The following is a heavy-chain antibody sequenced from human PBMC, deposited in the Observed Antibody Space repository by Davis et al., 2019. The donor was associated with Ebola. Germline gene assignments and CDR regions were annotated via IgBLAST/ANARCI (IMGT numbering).Heavy chain of an antibody. V-gene: IGHV1/OR15-2*01. CDR2: INPHNGNT. CDR1: GYTFTSYY. CDR3: ARGGRYGDYGDP. Sequence: ASVKVSCKASGYTFTSYYMHWVRQAPGQGLEWMGWINPHNGNTNYAQNVQGRVTMTTDTSTSTAYMELSRLRSDDTAVYYCARGGRYGDYGDPWGQGTLVTVSS. D-gene: IGHD4-17*01. J-gene: IGHJ5*02.